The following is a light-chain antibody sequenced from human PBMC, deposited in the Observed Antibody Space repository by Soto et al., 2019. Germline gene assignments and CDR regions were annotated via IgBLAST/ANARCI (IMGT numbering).Light chain of an antibody. CDR2: GAS. CDR3: QQYGGSPYT. J-gene: IGKJ2*01. V-gene: IGKV3-20*01. CDR1: QSVSSSY. Sequence: EIVLTQSPGTLSLSPGERVTLSCRVSQSVSSSYLAWYQHKRGQAPRLLIYGASSRATGIPDRFSGGGSGTDFTLTISRLEPEDFAVYYCQQYGGSPYTFGQGTKLEIK.